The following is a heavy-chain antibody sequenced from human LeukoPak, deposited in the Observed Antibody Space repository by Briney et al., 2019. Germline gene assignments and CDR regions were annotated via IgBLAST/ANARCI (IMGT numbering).Heavy chain of an antibody. J-gene: IGHJ4*02. CDR1: GFTFSSYA. Sequence: GGSLRLSCAASGFTFSSYAMSWVRQAPGKGLEWVSAISGSGGSTYYADSVKGRFSISRDNSKNTLYLQMNSLRAEDTAAYYCAKDLMITFGGVIVIPGGDYWGQGTLVTVSS. CDR3: AKDLMITFGGVIVIPGGDY. V-gene: IGHV3-23*01. CDR2: ISGSGGST. D-gene: IGHD3-16*02.